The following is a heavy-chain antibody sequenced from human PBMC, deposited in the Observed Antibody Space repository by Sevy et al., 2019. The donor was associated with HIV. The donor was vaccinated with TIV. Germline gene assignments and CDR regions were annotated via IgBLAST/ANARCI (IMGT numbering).Heavy chain of an antibody. CDR2: ISSNGSCT. Sequence: GGSLRLSCAASGFTFSAYDMHWVRQAPGKGLEWVSSISSNGSCTYYADSVKGRFSISKDNSKNTMYLQINALSSEDTAVYYCAKNGPDGGSYVSWHAMDVWGRGTMVTVSS. J-gene: IGHJ6*02. D-gene: IGHD3-16*01. CDR1: GFTFSAYD. V-gene: IGHV3-NL1*01. CDR3: AKNGPDGGSYVSWHAMDV.